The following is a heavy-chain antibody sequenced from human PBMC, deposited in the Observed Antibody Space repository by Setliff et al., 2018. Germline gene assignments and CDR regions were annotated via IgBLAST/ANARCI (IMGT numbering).Heavy chain of an antibody. CDR3: VRWVDGKADY. Sequence: GGSLRLSCAASGFTISSSARRGDRQAAGKGLEYVSAINSDGGRTYYTDSVKGRFTISRDNSKNTLYLQMGSLRPEDMAVYYCVRWVDGKADYWGQGTRVTVS. CDR1: GFTISSSA. CDR2: INSDGGRT. V-gene: IGHV3-64*02. J-gene: IGHJ4*02.